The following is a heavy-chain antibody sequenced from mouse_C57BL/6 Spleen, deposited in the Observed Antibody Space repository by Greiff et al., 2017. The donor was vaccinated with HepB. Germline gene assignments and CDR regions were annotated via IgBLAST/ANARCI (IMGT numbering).Heavy chain of an antibody. Sequence: VQLQQSGPELVKPGASVKISCKASGYAFSSSWMNWVKQRPGKGLEWIGRIYPGDGDTNYNGKFKGKATLTADKSSSTAYMQLSSLTSADSAVYFCARGTGTFGWYFDVWGTGTTVTVAS. J-gene: IGHJ1*03. CDR2: IYPGDGDT. CDR1: GYAFSSSW. D-gene: IGHD4-1*01. V-gene: IGHV1-82*01. CDR3: ARGTGTFGWYFDV.